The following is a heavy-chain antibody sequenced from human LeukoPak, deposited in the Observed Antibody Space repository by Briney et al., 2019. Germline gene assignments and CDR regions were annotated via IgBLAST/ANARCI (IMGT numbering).Heavy chain of an antibody. CDR3: ARYNGDLTGGFDY. CDR2: INPARCQT. Sequence: ASVTVSCKASGYTFTHYYIHLLGQAPAQGLEGMGIINPARCQTEYLQKFQGSVNMTRDTSTSTVYMELSSLRSEDTPVYYCARYNGDLTGGFDYWGRGTLVTVSS. V-gene: IGHV1-46*01. CDR1: GYTFTHYY. J-gene: IGHJ4*02. D-gene: IGHD4-17*01.